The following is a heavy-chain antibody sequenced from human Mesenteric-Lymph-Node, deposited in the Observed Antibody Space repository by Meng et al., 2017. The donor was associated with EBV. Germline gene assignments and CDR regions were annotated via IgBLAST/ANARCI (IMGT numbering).Heavy chain of an antibody. CDR3: ARLDRWELLRGLVY. Sequence: QVQRQESGPGLVKPSETLSLTCTVSDGSVSSGSYYWSWIRQPPGKGLEWIGYIYYSGSTNYNPSLKSRVTISVDTSKNQFSLKLSSVTAADTAVYYCARLDRWELLRGLVYWGQGTLVTVSS. CDR2: IYYSGST. J-gene: IGHJ4*02. D-gene: IGHD1-26*01. CDR1: DGSVSSGSYY. V-gene: IGHV4-61*01.